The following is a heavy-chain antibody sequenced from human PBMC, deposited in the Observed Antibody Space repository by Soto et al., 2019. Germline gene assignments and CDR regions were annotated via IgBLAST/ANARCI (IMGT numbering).Heavy chain of an antibody. Sequence: WGALRLSCGASGFTFSSYSMNRVRPAPGEGLKWVSSISSSSSYIYYADSVKGRFTISRDNAKNSLYLQMNSLRAEDTAVYYCARISTYDAFDIWGQGTMVTVSS. V-gene: IGHV3-21*01. CDR2: ISSSSSYI. D-gene: IGHD3-16*01. CDR1: GFTFSSYS. CDR3: ARISTYDAFDI. J-gene: IGHJ3*02.